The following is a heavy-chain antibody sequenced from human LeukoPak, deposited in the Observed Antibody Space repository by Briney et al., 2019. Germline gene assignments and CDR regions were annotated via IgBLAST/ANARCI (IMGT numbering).Heavy chain of an antibody. CDR3: VRDLGVDTSMIFFDY. V-gene: IGHV1-18*01. J-gene: IGHJ4*02. D-gene: IGHD3-10*01. CDR2: ISAYNHNI. Sequence: ASVKVSCKASGYTFTDFGISWVRQAPGQGLEWMGWISAYNHNINYAQKLQGRVTMTTDTSTSTAYMEVRSLRSEDTAVYYCVRDLGVDTSMIFFDYWGQGSVVTVSS. CDR1: GYTFTDFG.